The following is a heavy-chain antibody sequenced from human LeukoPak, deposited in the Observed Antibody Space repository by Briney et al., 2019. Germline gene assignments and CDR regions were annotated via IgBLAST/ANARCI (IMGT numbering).Heavy chain of an antibody. Sequence: ASVKVSCKASGYTFTGYYMHWARQAPGQGLEWMGWINPNSGGTNYAQKFQGRVTMTRDTSISTAYMELSRLRSDDTAVYYCAREGYYDSSGYHPARWFDPWGQGTLVTVSS. CDR2: INPNSGGT. CDR1: GYTFTGYY. CDR3: AREGYYDSSGYHPARWFDP. V-gene: IGHV1-2*02. D-gene: IGHD3-22*01. J-gene: IGHJ5*02.